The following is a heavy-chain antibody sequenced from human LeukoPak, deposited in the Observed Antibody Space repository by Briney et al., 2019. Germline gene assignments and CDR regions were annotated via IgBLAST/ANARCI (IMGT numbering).Heavy chain of an antibody. V-gene: IGHV3-30-3*01. D-gene: IGHD5-18*01. CDR3: ARESTIQLWLLDY. CDR1: GFTFSNYA. CDR2: ISYDGSNK. J-gene: IGHJ4*02. Sequence: GGSLRLSCAASGFTFSNYAMHWVRQAPGKGLQWVAVISYDGSNKYYADSVKGRFTISRDDSKNTLYVQMNSLRAEDTAVYYCARESTIQLWLLDYWGQGTLVIASS.